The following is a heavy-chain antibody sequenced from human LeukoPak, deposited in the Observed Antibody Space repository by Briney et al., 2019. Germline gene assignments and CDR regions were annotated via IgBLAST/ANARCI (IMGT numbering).Heavy chain of an antibody. J-gene: IGHJ5*02. D-gene: IGHD6-19*01. CDR2: ISAYNGNT. Sequence: ASVKVSCKASGYTFTSYGISWVRQAPGQGLEWMGWISAYNGNTNYAQKLQGRVTMTTDTSTSTAYMELRSLRSDDTAVYYCARDLGIAMENWFDPWGQGTLVTVSS. CDR1: GYTFTSYG. CDR3: ARDLGIAMENWFDP. V-gene: IGHV1-18*01.